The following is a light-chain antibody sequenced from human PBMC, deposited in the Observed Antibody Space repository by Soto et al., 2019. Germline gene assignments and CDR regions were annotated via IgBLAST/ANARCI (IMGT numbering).Light chain of an antibody. Sequence: QLVLTQPSSLSASPGASASLTCTLRSGINVDTYWIYWYQQKPGSPPQFLLRYKSDSDKKQGSGVPSRFSGSKDASANAEILLISGLQSEDEADYFCMIWHSSAWVFGGGTKLTVL. J-gene: IGLJ3*02. CDR2: YKSDSDK. V-gene: IGLV5-45*03. CDR3: MIWHSSAWV. CDR1: SGINVDTYW.